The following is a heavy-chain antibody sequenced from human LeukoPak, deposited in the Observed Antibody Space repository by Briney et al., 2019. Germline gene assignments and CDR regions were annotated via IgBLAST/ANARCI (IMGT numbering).Heavy chain of an antibody. CDR3: AREMEDIVATFDY. CDR2: IKQDGSEK. CDR1: GFTFSSYW. V-gene: IGHV3-7*01. Sequence: PGGTLRLSCAASGFTFSSYWMSWVRQAPRKGLEWVANIKQDGSEKYYVDSVKGRSTSSRDHAKSSLYLQMNSLRAEDTAVYYCAREMEDIVATFDYWGQGTLVTVSS. J-gene: IGHJ4*02. D-gene: IGHD5-12*01.